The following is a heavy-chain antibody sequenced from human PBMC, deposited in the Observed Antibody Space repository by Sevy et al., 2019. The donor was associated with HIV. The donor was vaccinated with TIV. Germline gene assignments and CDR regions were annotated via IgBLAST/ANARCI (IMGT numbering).Heavy chain of an antibody. V-gene: IGHV3-21*01. D-gene: IGHD5-18*01. J-gene: IGHJ6*02. Sequence: GGFPRLSCAASGFTFSSYSMNWVRQAPGKGLEWVSSISSSSSYIYYADSVKGRFTISRDNAKNSLYLQMNSLRAEDTAVYYCARDGYSYGYYYYYGMDVWGQGTTVTVSS. CDR1: GFTFSSYS. CDR2: ISSSSSYI. CDR3: ARDGYSYGYYYYYGMDV.